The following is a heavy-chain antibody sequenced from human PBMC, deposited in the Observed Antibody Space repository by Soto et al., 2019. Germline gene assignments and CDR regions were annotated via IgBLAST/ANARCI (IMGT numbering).Heavy chain of an antibody. CDR2: ISYDGSNK. D-gene: IGHD4-17*01. CDR3: ARASWDDYGGNPYAFDI. Sequence: GGSLRLSCAASGFTFSSYAMHWVRQAPGKGLEWVAVISYDGSNKYYADSVKGRFTISRDNSKNTLYLQMNSLRAEDTAVYYCARASWDDYGGNPYAFDIWGQGTMVTVSS. V-gene: IGHV3-30-3*01. CDR1: GFTFSSYA. J-gene: IGHJ3*02.